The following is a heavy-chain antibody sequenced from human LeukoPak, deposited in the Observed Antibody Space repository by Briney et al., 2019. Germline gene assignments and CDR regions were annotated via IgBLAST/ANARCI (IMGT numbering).Heavy chain of an antibody. CDR2: ISGSGGST. CDR1: GGSFSGYY. Sequence: PSRTLSLTCAVYGGSFSGYYWSWIRQAPGKGLEWVSAISGSGGSTYYADSVKGRFTISRDNSKNTLYLQMNSLRAEDTAVYYCANNDFWRGGPDYWGQGTLVTVSS. V-gene: IGHV3-23*01. CDR3: ANNDFWRGGPDY. J-gene: IGHJ4*02. D-gene: IGHD3-3*01.